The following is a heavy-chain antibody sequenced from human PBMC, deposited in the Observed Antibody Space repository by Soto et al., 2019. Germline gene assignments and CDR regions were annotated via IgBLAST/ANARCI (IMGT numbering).Heavy chain of an antibody. CDR1: GFTFTTHS. Sequence: QVQLVESGGGVVPPGKSLRLSCAASGFTFTTHSMHWVRQAPGKGLEWVATKSYDFINEYYADSVKGRFTVSRDNSKNTLYLQMNSLRVEDTAVYYCARVHYYDSGGPLLWGQGTQVTVSS. V-gene: IGHV3-30*01. CDR2: KSYDFINE. J-gene: IGHJ4*02. D-gene: IGHD3-22*01. CDR3: ARVHYYDSGGPLL.